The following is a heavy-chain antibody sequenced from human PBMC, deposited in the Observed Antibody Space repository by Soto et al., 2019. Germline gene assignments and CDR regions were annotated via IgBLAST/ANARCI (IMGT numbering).Heavy chain of an antibody. Sequence: SETLSLTCTVSGGSIIRYYWSWIRQPPGKGLEWIGYIYYSGSTNYNPSLKSRVTISVDTSKNQFSLKLSSVTAADTAVYYCARDGYYIDYCAQRTPVPV. CDR1: GGSIIRYY. CDR2: IYYSGST. V-gene: IGHV4-59*01. D-gene: IGHD2-2*03. J-gene: IGHJ4*01. CDR3: ARDGYYIDY.